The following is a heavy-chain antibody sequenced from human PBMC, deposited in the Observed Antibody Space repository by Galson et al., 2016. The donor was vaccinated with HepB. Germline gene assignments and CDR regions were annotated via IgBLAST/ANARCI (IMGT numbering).Heavy chain of an antibody. CDR1: GYKFGDYY. J-gene: IGHJ3*02. D-gene: IGHD3-10*01. CDR2: ISPSGDYT. Sequence: SLRLSCAASGYKFGDYYMTWIRQAPGKGLEWITKISPSGDYTDYSDTVKGRFTVSRDNAKKSLFLEMNSLRVEDTAVYYCARAETAFGGFDIWGRGTIVTVSS. V-gene: IGHV3-11*06. CDR3: ARAETAFGGFDI.